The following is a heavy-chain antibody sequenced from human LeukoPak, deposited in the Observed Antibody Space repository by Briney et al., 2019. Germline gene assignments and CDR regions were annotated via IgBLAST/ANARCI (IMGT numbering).Heavy chain of an antibody. V-gene: IGHV4-39*01. CDR2: IYYSGST. CDR1: GXSITTSSYY. CDR3: ARAFRARYFDL. J-gene: IGHJ2*01. Sequence: KPSETLSLTCTVSGXSITTSSYYWGWIRQPPGKGLEWIGIIYYSGSTYYNPSLKGRVTISVDTSKNQFSLKLSSVTAADTAVYYCARAFRARYFDLWGRGTLVTVSS. D-gene: IGHD2/OR15-2a*01.